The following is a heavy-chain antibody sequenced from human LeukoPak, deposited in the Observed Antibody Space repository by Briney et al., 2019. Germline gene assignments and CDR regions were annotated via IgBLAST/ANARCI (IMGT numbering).Heavy chain of an antibody. D-gene: IGHD2-2*01. CDR1: GGTFSSYA. J-gene: IGHJ3*02. CDR3: ARDHLGVVPAAIEIGDAFDI. CDR2: IIPIFGTA. Sequence: SVKVSCKASGGTFSSYAISWVRQAPGQGLEWMGGIIPIFGTANYAQKFQGRVTITTDESTSTAYMELSSLRSEDTAVYYCARDHLGVVPAAIEIGDAFDIWGQGTMVTVSS. V-gene: IGHV1-69*05.